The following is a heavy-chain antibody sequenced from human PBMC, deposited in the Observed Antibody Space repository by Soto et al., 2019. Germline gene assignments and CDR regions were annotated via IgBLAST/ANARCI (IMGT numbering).Heavy chain of an antibody. J-gene: IGHJ4*02. CDR3: ARAWGIAAAIDY. D-gene: IGHD6-13*01. V-gene: IGHV1-46*03. Sequence: QVQLVQSGAEVKKPGASVKVSCKASGYTFTSYYMHWVRQAPGQGLEWMGIINPSGGSTSYAQKFQGRVTMTRDTSTSTVYMERSSLRSEDTAVYYCARAWGIAAAIDYWGQGTMVTVSS. CDR1: GYTFTSYY. CDR2: INPSGGST.